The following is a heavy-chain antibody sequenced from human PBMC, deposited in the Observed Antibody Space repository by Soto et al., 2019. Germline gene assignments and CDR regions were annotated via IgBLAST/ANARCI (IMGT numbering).Heavy chain of an antibody. V-gene: IGHV5-10-1*01. CDR1: GYSFTSYW. D-gene: IGHD1-26*01. J-gene: IGHJ4*02. Sequence: EVQLVQSVAAVKKPGESLRISCKGSGYSFTSYWIRCVRQMPGKGLEWMANIDPSGSYTNYSPSFQGHATISADKSISTAYLQWSSLKASDTAMYYCARQRGATYPPDFDYWGQGTLVTVSS. CDR3: ARQRGATYPPDFDY. CDR2: IDPSGSYT.